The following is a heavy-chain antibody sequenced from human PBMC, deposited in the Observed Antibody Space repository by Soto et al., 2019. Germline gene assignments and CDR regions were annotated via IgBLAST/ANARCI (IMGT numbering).Heavy chain of an antibody. Sequence: QVQLVQSGAEVKKPGASVKVSCKASGYTFTSYGISWVRQAPGQGLEWMGWISAYNGNTNYAQKLQGRVTMTTDTSTSTAYMELRSLRSDDTAVDYCARGSLIVVVVAARRYFDYWGQGTLVTVSS. V-gene: IGHV1-18*01. CDR1: GYTFTSYG. CDR2: ISAYNGNT. D-gene: IGHD2-15*01. CDR3: ARGSLIVVVVAARRYFDY. J-gene: IGHJ4*02.